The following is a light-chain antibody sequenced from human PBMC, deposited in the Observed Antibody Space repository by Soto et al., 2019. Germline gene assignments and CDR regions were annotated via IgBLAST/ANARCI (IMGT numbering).Light chain of an antibody. J-gene: IGKJ4*01. CDR1: QSISSW. CDR3: QQYNSYPLT. CDR2: KPS. Sequence: DIQMTQSPSTLSASVGDRVTITCRASQSISSWLAWYQQKPRKAPKLLIYKPSSLESGVPSRFRGSGSGTEFTLTISSLQPDDFATYYCQQYNSYPLTFGGGTKVEIK. V-gene: IGKV1-5*03.